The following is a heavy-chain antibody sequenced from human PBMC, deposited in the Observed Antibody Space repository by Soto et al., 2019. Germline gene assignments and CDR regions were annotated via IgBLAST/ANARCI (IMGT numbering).Heavy chain of an antibody. Sequence: KPSETLSLTCTVSGGSVSSGSYYWSWIRQPPGKGLEWIGYIYYSGSTNYNPSLKSRVTISVDTSKNQFSLKLSSVTAADTAVYYCARDIGYCTNGVCYTGNNWFDPWGQGTLVTVSS. V-gene: IGHV4-61*01. CDR1: GGSVSSGSYY. D-gene: IGHD2-8*01. J-gene: IGHJ5*02. CDR3: ARDIGYCTNGVCYTGNNWFDP. CDR2: IYYSGST.